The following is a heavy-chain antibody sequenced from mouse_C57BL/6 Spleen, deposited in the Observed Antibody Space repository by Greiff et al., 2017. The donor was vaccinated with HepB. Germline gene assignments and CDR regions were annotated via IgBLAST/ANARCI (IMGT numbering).Heavy chain of an antibody. CDR1: GYAFSSSW. Sequence: LQESGPELVKPGASVKISCKASGYAFSSSWMNWVKQRPGKGLEWIGRIYPGDGDTNYNGKFKGKATLTADKSSSTAYMQLSSLTSEDSAVYFCARMGGSSYWYFDVWGTGTTVTVSS. V-gene: IGHV1-82*01. CDR3: ARMGGSSYWYFDV. D-gene: IGHD1-1*01. J-gene: IGHJ1*03. CDR2: IYPGDGDT.